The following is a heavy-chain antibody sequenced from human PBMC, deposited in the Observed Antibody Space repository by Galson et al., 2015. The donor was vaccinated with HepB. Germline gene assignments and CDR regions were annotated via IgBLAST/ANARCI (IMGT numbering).Heavy chain of an antibody. D-gene: IGHD3-9*01. V-gene: IGHV1-45*02. J-gene: IGHJ5*02. CDR1: GNTFTYRY. Sequence: SCKASGNTFTYRYLHWVRQAPGQALEWMGWIKPYNGNTKYAQTFQDRVTITRDRSMSTAYMELSSLRSEDTGMYYCAGYDILTAALEPWGQGTLATVSS. CDR3: AGYDILTAALEP. CDR2: IKPYNGNT.